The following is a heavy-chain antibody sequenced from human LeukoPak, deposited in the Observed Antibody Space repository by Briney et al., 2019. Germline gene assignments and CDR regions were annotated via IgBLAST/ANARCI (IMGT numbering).Heavy chain of an antibody. CDR3: ARDPGYYDSSGYPVFGY. CDR2: INPNSGGT. Sequence: ASVKVSCKASGYTFTGYYMHWVRQAPGQGLEWMGWINPNSGGTNYAQKFQARVTMTRDTSISTAYMELSRLRSDDTAVYYCARDPGYYDSSGYPVFGYWGQGTLVTVSS. CDR1: GYTFTGYY. J-gene: IGHJ4*02. V-gene: IGHV1-2*02. D-gene: IGHD3-22*01.